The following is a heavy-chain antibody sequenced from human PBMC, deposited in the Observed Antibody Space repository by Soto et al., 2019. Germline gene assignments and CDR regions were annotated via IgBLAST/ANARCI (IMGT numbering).Heavy chain of an antibody. V-gene: IGHV4-34*01. Sequence: SETLSLTCAVYGGSSSGTNWGWIRQPPGKGREWLGEINHSGSTNYNPSLKSRVTISVDTSKNQFSLKLSSVTAADTAVYYCARGSEIITMVRGGVYSDAFDIWGQGTMVTVSS. J-gene: IGHJ3*02. D-gene: IGHD3-10*01. CDR3: ARGSEIITMVRGGVYSDAFDI. CDR1: GGSSSGTN. CDR2: INHSGST.